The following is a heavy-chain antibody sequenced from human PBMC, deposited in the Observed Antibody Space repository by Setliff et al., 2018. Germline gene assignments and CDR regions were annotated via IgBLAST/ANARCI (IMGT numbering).Heavy chain of an antibody. Sequence: SETLSLTCAVSGSSITSSNWWSWVRQPPGKGLEWIGQIFHSGSTHYNPSLKSRLTISVDQSKNQFSLKLKSVTAADTAVYYCARLESLGDLSLYGLWFDPWGQGILVTVSS. CDR2: IFHSGST. CDR3: ARLESLGDLSLYGLWFDP. D-gene: IGHD3-16*02. J-gene: IGHJ5*02. CDR1: GSSITSSNW. V-gene: IGHV4-4*02.